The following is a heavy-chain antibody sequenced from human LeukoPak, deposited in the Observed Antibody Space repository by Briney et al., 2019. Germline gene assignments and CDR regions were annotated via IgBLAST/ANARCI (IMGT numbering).Heavy chain of an antibody. D-gene: IGHD1-26*01. CDR2: MSGDGATT. CDR1: GFTFSSYG. Sequence: GGSLRLSCAASGFTFSSYGMSWVRQAPGKGLEWVSAMSGDGATTYYADSVKGRFTISRDNSKNPLYLQINSLGAEDTAVYYCAKLRLGAMLYFDCWGQGTLVTVSS. V-gene: IGHV3-23*01. J-gene: IGHJ4*02. CDR3: AKLRLGAMLYFDC.